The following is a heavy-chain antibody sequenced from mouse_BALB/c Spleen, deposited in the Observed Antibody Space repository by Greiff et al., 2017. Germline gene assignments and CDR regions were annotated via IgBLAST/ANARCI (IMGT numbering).Heavy chain of an antibody. V-gene: IGHV5-6-3*01. D-gene: IGHD2-13*01. CDR2: INSNGGST. CDR3: ARDKDYTSGFAY. CDR1: GFTFSSYG. J-gene: IGHJ3*01. Sequence: EVQGVESGGGLVQPGGSLKLSCAASGFTFSSYGMSWVRQTPDKRLELVATINSNGGSTYYPDSVKGRFTISRDNAKNTLYRQMSSLKSEDTAMYYCARDKDYTSGFAYWGQGTLVTVSA.